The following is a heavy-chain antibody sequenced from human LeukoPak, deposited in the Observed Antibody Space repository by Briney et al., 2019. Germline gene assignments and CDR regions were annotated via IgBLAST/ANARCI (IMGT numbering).Heavy chain of an antibody. J-gene: IGHJ3*02. CDR2: ISWNSGSI. CDR3: AKDMGYSYGADAFDI. Sequence: GGSLRLSCAASGFTFDDYAMHWVRQAPGKGLEWVSGISWNSGSIGYADSVKGRFTISRDNAKNSLYLQMNSLGAEDMALYYCAKDMGYSYGADAFDIWGQGTMVTVSS. V-gene: IGHV3-9*03. D-gene: IGHD5-18*01. CDR1: GFTFDDYA.